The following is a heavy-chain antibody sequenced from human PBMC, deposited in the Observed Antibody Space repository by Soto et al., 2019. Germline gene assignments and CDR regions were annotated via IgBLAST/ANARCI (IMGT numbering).Heavy chain of an antibody. CDR3: ARVRQSSGLIFYLDY. D-gene: IGHD5-18*01. CDR1: GYRFTDYH. CDR2: IKPNSGDT. Sequence: ASVKVSCKASGYRFTDYHVHWVRQAPGQGIEWMGIIKPNSGDTRYAQKLQGRVTMTRDTSTSTVYMEVSSLRSEDTALYYCARVRQSSGLIFYLDYWGEGTLVTVSS. J-gene: IGHJ4*02. V-gene: IGHV1-46*04.